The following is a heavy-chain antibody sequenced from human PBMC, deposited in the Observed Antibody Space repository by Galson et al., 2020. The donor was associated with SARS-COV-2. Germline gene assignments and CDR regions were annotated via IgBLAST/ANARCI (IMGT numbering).Heavy chain of an antibody. CDR2: ISAYNGNT. V-gene: IGHV1-18*04. Sequence: GESLKISCKASGYTFTSYGISWVRQAPGQGLEWMGWISAYNGNTNYAQKLQGRVTMTTDTSTSTAYMELRSLRSDDTAVYYCARAPRKTSTIFGVVTYYYYYMDVWGKGTTVTVSS. D-gene: IGHD3-3*01. CDR3: ARAPRKTSTIFGVVTYYYYYMDV. J-gene: IGHJ6*03. CDR1: GYTFTSYG.